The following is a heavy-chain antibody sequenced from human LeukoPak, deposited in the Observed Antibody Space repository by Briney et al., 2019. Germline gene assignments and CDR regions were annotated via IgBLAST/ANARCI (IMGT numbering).Heavy chain of an antibody. CDR2: IYYSGST. CDR3: ASGTRGGSYPNWFDT. J-gene: IGHJ5*02. Sequence: SETLSLTCTVSGGSISSYYWSWIRQPPGKALEWIGYIYYSGSTNYNPSIKSRVTISVDTSKNQFSLKLSSVTAADTAVYYCASGTRGGSYPNWFDTWGQGTLVTVSS. CDR1: GGSISSYY. D-gene: IGHD1-26*01. V-gene: IGHV4-59*08.